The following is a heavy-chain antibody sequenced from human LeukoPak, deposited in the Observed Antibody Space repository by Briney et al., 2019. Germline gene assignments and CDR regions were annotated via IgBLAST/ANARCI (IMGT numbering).Heavy chain of an antibody. V-gene: IGHV3-23*01. CDR1: GFTYSSYD. CDR2: ISGSGGNT. J-gene: IGHJ4*02. CDR3: TKGTLSTGDY. D-gene: IGHD3-9*01. Sequence: GGSLRLSCVASGFTYSSYDMTWVRQAPGKGMEWVSGISGSGGNTYYADSVKGRFTISRDNSKNTLYLQMSSLRAEDTAVYYCTKGTLSTGDYWGQGTLVTVSS.